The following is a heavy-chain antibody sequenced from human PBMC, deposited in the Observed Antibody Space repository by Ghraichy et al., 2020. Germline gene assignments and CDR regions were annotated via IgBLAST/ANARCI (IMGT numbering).Heavy chain of an antibody. CDR3: ANGRGDCSGGSCYPSRLF. Sequence: GESLNISCAASGFTFSTYAMNWVRQAPGEGLEGVATISSAGSNKYYAESVKGRFTISRDNSKNTLYLQMNSLRVDDTAVYFCANGRGDCSGGSCYPSRLFWGQGTLGTVSS. D-gene: IGHD2-15*01. CDR2: ISSAGSNK. V-gene: IGHV3-30*18. CDR1: GFTFSTYA. J-gene: IGHJ4*02.